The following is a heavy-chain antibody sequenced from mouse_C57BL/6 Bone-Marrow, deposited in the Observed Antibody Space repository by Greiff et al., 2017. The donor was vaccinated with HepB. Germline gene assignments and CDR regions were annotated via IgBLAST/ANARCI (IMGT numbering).Heavy chain of an antibody. D-gene: IGHD2-3*01. J-gene: IGHJ1*03. CDR1: GYTFTSYG. CDR2: IYPRSGNT. Sequence: VQLVESGAELARPGASVKLSCKASGYTFTSYGISWVKQRTGQGLEWIGEIYPRSGNTYYNEKFKGKATLTADKSSSTAYMELSSLTSEDSAVYFCASPFYDSWYFDVWGTGTTVTVSS. CDR3: ASPFYDSWYFDV. V-gene: IGHV1-81*01.